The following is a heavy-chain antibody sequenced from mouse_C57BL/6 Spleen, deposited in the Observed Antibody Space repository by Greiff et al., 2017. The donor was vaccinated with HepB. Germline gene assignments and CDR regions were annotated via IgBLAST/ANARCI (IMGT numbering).Heavy chain of an antibody. CDR3: AMFGTTGGDDC. D-gene: IGHD1-1*01. CDR2: INPSSVYT. Sequence: VQLQQSGAELAKPGASVKLSCKASGYTFTSYWMHWVNQRPGPGQEWIGYINPSSVYTKYNQKFKDKATLTADKSTSTADMQLSSLTYDDYAVYCCAMFGTTGGDDCWGQGTTLTDSS. CDR1: GYTFTSYW. V-gene: IGHV1-7*01. J-gene: IGHJ2*01.